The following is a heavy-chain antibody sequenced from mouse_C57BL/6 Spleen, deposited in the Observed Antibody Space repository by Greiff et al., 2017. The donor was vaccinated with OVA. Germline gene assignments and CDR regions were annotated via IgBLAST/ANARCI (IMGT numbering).Heavy chain of an antibody. Sequence: VQLQQPGAELVRPGSSVKLSCKASGYTFTSYWMDWVKQRPGQGLEWIGNIYPSDSETHYNQKFKDKATLTVDKSSSTAYMQLSSLTSEDSAVYYCARRRLGRDYWGQGTTLTVSS. V-gene: IGHV1-61*01. D-gene: IGHD4-1*01. CDR1: GYTFTSYW. J-gene: IGHJ2*01. CDR2: IYPSDSET. CDR3: ARRRLGRDY.